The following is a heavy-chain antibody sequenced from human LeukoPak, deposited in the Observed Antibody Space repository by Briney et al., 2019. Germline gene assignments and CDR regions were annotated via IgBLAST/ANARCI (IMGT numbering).Heavy chain of an antibody. CDR1: GFTLTNAW. V-gene: IGHV3-15*01. J-gene: IGHJ4*02. D-gene: IGHD1-1*01. CDR3: RTELPTLGTGEIDY. Sequence: PGGSLRLSCAASGFTLTNAWMSWVRQAPGKGLEWVGRIKSKGGGGTTDYAAPVKGRFTISRDDSKNTLYLQMNSLKTEDTAVYYCRTELPTLGTGEIDYWGQGTLVTVSS. CDR2: IKSKGGGGTT.